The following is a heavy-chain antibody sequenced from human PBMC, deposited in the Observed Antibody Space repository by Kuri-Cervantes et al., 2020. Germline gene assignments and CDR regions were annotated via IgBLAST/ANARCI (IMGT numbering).Heavy chain of an antibody. J-gene: IGHJ4*02. CDR3: ARVTREWELRYFDY. Sequence: LSLTCEASGLIFSNYGMHWVRQAPGKGLEWVAVMYYDGKNKYYADSVKGRFTISRDNAKNSLYLQMNSLRDEDTAVYYCARVTREWELRYFDYWGQGTLVTVSS. V-gene: IGHV3-33*01. CDR1: GLIFSNYG. CDR2: MYYDGKNK. D-gene: IGHD1-26*01.